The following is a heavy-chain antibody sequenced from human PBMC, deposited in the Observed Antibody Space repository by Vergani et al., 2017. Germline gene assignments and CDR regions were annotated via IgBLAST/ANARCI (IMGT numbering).Heavy chain of an antibody. D-gene: IGHD7-27*01. CDR3: ARTQTGDFDY. V-gene: IGHV2-26*01. Sequence: SRCSLSNARMGVSWIRQPPGKALEWLAHIFSNDEKSYSTSLKSRLTISKDTSKSQVVLTMTNMDPVDTATYYFARTQTGDFDYWGQGTLVTVSS. CDR1: RCSLSNARMG. CDR2: IFSNDEK. J-gene: IGHJ4*02.